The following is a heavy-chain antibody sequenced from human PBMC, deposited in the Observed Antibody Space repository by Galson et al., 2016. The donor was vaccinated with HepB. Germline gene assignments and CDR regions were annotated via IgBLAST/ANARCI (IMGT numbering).Heavy chain of an antibody. CDR3: ARDPGGDSGWYYFDS. V-gene: IGHV3-7*03. D-gene: IGHD6-19*01. Sequence: SLRLSCAASGFTISNSWMSWVRQAPGKGLEWVAYMKKDGSALYYMDSVRGRFTISRDNAKNSLYLQMNSLRAEDTAVYYCARDPGGDSGWYYFDSWGQGTLVTVSS. J-gene: IGHJ4*02. CDR2: MKKDGSAL. CDR1: GFTISNSW.